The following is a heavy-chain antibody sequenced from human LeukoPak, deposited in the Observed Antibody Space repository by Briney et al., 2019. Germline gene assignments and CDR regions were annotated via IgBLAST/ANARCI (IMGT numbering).Heavy chain of an antibody. Sequence: GGALVLSCAASGFTFSKYAMNLVRPAPGKGLGWVSGISASATDTYYADSGKERFTVSRENSKDALFLQMNGLRVADTAVYYCAKRGEYSDRYGRYFFESWGQGTLVTVSS. V-gene: IGHV3-23*01. CDR3: AKRGEYSDRYGRYFFES. CDR1: GFTFSKYA. CDR2: ISASATDT. J-gene: IGHJ5*01. D-gene: IGHD5-12*01.